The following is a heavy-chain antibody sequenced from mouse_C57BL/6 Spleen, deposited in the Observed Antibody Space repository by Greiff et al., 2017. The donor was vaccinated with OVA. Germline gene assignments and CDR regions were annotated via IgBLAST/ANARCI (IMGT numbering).Heavy chain of an antibody. D-gene: IGHD2-1*01. Sequence: VQLQQSGAELVKPGASVKISCKASGYAFSSYWMNWVKQRPGKGLEWIGQIYPGDGDTNYNGKFKGKATLTADKSSSTAYMQLSSLTSEDSAVYFCARSDPYGKGYYFDYWGQGTTLTVSS. CDR1: GYAFSSYW. J-gene: IGHJ2*01. CDR3: ARSDPYGKGYYFDY. V-gene: IGHV1-80*01. CDR2: IYPGDGDT.